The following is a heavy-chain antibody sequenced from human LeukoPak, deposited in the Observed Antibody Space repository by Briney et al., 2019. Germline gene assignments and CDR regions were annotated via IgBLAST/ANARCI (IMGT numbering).Heavy chain of an antibody. J-gene: IGHJ4*02. Sequence: PSETLSLTCTVSGGSISSTNYSWGWIRQPPGKGLEWIASIYYTGSTYYNMSLKSRVIISVDTSKNQFSLKVRSVTATDTAVYYCAGHSVVTAIDYWGQGTLVTVSS. CDR1: GGSISSTNYS. V-gene: IGHV4-39*01. CDR2: IYYTGST. D-gene: IGHD2-21*02. CDR3: AGHSVVTAIDY.